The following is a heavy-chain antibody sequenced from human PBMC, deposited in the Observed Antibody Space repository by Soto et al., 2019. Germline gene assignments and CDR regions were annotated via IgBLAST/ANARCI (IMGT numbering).Heavy chain of an antibody. CDR1: GFTFSGSA. CDR2: IRSKANSYAT. Sequence: GGSLRLSCAASGFTFSGSAMNWVRQASGKGLEWVGRIRSKANSYATAYAASVKGRFTISRDDSKNTAYLQMNSLKTEDTAVYYCTRPTVADNYYYYYGMDVRGQGTTVTVSS. CDR3: TRPTVADNYYYYYGMDV. J-gene: IGHJ6*02. D-gene: IGHD6-19*01. V-gene: IGHV3-73*01.